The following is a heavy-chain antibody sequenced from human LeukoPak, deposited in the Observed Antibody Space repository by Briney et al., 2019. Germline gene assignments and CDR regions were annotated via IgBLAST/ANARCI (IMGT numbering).Heavy chain of an antibody. CDR1: GFTFSGYV. D-gene: IGHD2-2*01. Sequence: PGGSLRLSCAASGFTFSGYVMHWVRQAPGKGLEYVSAISSNGGSTYYANSVKGRFTISRDNSMHTLYLEMGSLRADDMAVYYCARDWSTSCLDYWGQGTLVTVSS. CDR3: ARDWSTSCLDY. CDR2: ISSNGGST. J-gene: IGHJ4*02. V-gene: IGHV3-64*01.